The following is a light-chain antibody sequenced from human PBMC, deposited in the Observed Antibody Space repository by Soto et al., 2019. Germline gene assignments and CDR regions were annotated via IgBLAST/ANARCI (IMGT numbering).Light chain of an antibody. CDR2: GAS. J-gene: IGKJ1*01. CDR1: RTVSSNY. CDR3: QQYGNPPPWA. Sequence: TVMTQSPVTLSLSPGERATLSCRASRTVSSNYLAWYQQKPGQAPRLLIYGASSRANGVPGRFSGSGSGTDFTLTISRLEPEDFAVYYCQQYGNPPPWAFGQGTKVDIK. V-gene: IGKV3-20*01.